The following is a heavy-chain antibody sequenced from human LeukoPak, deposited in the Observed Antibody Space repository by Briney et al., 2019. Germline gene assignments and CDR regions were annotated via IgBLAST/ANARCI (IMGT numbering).Heavy chain of an antibody. Sequence: SESLSLTCTVSGYSISSGYYWGWIRQPPGKGLEWIGIIYHSGSTYYNPSLKSRVTISVDTSKNQFSLKLSSVTAADTAVYYCAREYCSSTSCYYYYGMDVWGQGTTVTVSS. J-gene: IGHJ6*02. V-gene: IGHV4-38-2*02. D-gene: IGHD2-2*01. CDR1: GYSISSGYY. CDR3: AREYCSSTSCYYYYGMDV. CDR2: IYHSGST.